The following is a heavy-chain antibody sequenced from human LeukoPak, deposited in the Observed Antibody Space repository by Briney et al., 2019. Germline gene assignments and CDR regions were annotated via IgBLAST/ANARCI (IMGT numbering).Heavy chain of an antibody. D-gene: IGHD3-22*01. CDR2: ISGSGHNT. Sequence: PSGGSLRLSCVASGFTFSSYAMSWVRQAPGKGLEWVSAISGSGHNTYYADSVKGRFTISRDNSKNTLYLQMNSLRAGDTAVYYCATWVYDSSGYYFPGWYFDLWGRGTLVTVSS. CDR3: ATWVYDSSGYYFPGWYFDL. CDR1: GFTFSSYA. V-gene: IGHV3-23*01. J-gene: IGHJ2*01.